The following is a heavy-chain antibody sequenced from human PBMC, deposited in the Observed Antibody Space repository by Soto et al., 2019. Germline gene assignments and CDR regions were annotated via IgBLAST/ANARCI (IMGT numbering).Heavy chain of an antibody. CDR2: IYYSGST. CDR3: ARYGSGSSVWFDP. Sequence: QVQLQESGPGLVKPSETLSLTCTVSGGSISSYYWSWIRQPPGKGLEWIGYIYYSGSTNDNPSLKSRVTISVDTSKNQFSLKLSSVTAADTAVYYCARYGSGSSVWFDPWGQGTLVTVSS. V-gene: IGHV4-59*01. CDR1: GGSISSYY. J-gene: IGHJ5*02. D-gene: IGHD3-10*01.